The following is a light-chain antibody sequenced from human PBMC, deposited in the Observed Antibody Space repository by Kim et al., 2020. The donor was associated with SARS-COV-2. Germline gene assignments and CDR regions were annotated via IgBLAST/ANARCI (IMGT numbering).Light chain of an antibody. V-gene: IGLV3-21*04. CDR2: YDS. CDR3: QVWDSSSVV. CDR1: NIGSKR. J-gene: IGLJ2*01. Sequence: GAPRTTVRFTCGGINIGSKRVHWYQPKPGQAPVVVMYYDSDRPSGIPERISGSKSGNTATLTISRVEVGDEADYYCQVWDSSSVVFGGGTQLTVL.